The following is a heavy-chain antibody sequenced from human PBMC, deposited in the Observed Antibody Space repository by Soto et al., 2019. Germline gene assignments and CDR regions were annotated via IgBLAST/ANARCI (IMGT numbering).Heavy chain of an antibody. Sequence: GGSLRLSCAASGFTVSSNYMSWVRQAPGKGLEWVSVIYSGGSTYYADSVKGRFTISRDNSKNTLYLQMNSLRAEDTAVYYCARSEYSGYEPYDYWGQGTLVTVPQ. CDR2: IYSGGST. D-gene: IGHD5-12*01. V-gene: IGHV3-66*01. CDR1: GFTVSSNY. J-gene: IGHJ4*02. CDR3: ARSEYSGYEPYDY.